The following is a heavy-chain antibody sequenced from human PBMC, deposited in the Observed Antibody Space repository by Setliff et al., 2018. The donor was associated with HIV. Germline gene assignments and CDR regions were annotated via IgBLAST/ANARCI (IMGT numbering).Heavy chain of an antibody. CDR3: ARTSMVRGAVWWFDP. Sequence: GESLKISCKGSGYSFTNYWIGWVRQMSGKGLEWMALINPGDSDTRYSPSLEGQVTISADKSINTAYLQWSRLKASDTAMYYCARTSMVRGAVWWFDPWGQGTLVTVSS. D-gene: IGHD3-10*01. CDR1: GYSFTNYW. CDR2: INPGDSDT. V-gene: IGHV5-51*01. J-gene: IGHJ5*02.